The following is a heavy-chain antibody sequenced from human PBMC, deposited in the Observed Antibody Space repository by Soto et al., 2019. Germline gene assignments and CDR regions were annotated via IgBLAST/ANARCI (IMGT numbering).Heavy chain of an antibody. J-gene: IGHJ5*02. Sequence: ASVKVSCKAPGGNFSSNGIRWVRQAPGQGLEFMGGIVPTFGTTNYAHKFRGRVTITADESTGTAYMELSSLRSDDTAVYYCARASDSTCYNWLDPWAQGTLVTVYS. CDR1: GGNFSSNG. V-gene: IGHV1-69*13. CDR2: IVPTFGTT. D-gene: IGHD2-21*01. CDR3: ARASDSTCYNWLDP.